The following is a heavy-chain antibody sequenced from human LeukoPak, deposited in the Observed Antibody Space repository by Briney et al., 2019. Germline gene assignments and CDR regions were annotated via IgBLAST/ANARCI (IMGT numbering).Heavy chain of an antibody. V-gene: IGHV4-4*07. CDR3: ARQIASAGTAGFDF. CDR1: GGSISSYY. CDR2: IYSTGST. J-gene: IGHJ4*02. D-gene: IGHD6-13*01. Sequence: SETLSLTCTVSGGSISSYYWSWIRQPAGKGLEWLGRIYSTGSTNYNPSLKSRVTMSVDTSKNQFSLRLRSVTAADTAVYYCARQIASAGTAGFDFWGQGALVTVSS.